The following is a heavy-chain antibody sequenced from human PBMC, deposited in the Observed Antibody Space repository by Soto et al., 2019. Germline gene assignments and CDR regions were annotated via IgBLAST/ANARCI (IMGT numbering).Heavy chain of an antibody. CDR2: ISYNGKT. J-gene: IGHJ6*02. D-gene: IGHD3-3*01. V-gene: IGHV4-59*01. CDR3: ARDSGRMYYDTWSGYDYGMDV. Sequence: SETLSLTCTVSGGSIGRYSWSWVRETPGKGLEWIGYISYNGKTNSNPSLKSRVTIGLDTSRNQFSLKLGSVTAADTAVYYCARDSGRMYYDTWSGYDYGMDVWGQGTTVTVSS. CDR1: GGSIGRYS.